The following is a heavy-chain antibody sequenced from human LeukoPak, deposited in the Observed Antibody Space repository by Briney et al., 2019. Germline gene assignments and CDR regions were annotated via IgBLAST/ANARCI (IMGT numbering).Heavy chain of an antibody. CDR2: IKQDGSEK. CDR1: GFTFTAYW. V-gene: IGHV3-7*01. CDR3: ARESRRGRFVDS. Sequence: GGSLRLSCAASGFTFTAYWMSWVRQAPGKGLEWVANIKQDGSEKYYVDSVKGRFTISRDNAKNSLYLQMYSLRAEDTAVYFCARESRRGRFVDSWGQGTMVTVSS. D-gene: IGHD5-24*01. J-gene: IGHJ3*02.